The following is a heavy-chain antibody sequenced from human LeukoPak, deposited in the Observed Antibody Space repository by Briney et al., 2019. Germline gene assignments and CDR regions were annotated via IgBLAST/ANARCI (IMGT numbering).Heavy chain of an antibody. V-gene: IGHV1-2*02. CDR3: ARVRGYSSSSGFDY. Sequence: ASVKVSCKASGYTFTGDYMHWVRQAPGQRLEWMGWINPNSGGTNYAQKFQGRVTMTRDTSISTAYMELSRMRSDDTAVYYCARVRGYSSSSGFDYWGQGTLVTVSS. CDR1: GYTFTGDY. J-gene: IGHJ4*02. CDR2: INPNSGGT. D-gene: IGHD6-6*01.